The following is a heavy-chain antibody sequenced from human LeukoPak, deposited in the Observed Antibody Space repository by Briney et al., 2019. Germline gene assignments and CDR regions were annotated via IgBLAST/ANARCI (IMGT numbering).Heavy chain of an antibody. Sequence: GASVKVSCKASGYTFTCYGISWVRQAPGQGLEWMGWMNPNSGNTGYAQKFQGRVTMTRNTSISTAYMELSSLRSEDTAVYYCARGPGCSSTSCYRRYYYYGMDVWGQGTTVTVSS. D-gene: IGHD2-2*01. V-gene: IGHV1-8*02. CDR3: ARGPGCSSTSCYRRYYYYGMDV. CDR1: GYTFTCYG. CDR2: MNPNSGNT. J-gene: IGHJ6*02.